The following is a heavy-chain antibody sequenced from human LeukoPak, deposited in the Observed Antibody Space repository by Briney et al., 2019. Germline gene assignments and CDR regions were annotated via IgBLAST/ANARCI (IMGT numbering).Heavy chain of an antibody. V-gene: IGHV4-39*01. J-gene: IGHJ4*02. Sequence: SSKTLSLTCTVSGGSISSSSYYWGWIRQPPGKGLEWIGSIYYSGSTYYNPSLKSRVTISVDTSKNQFSLKLSSVTAADTAVYYCARRASYSSSAVDYWGQGTLVTVSS. CDR3: ARRASYSSSAVDY. CDR2: IYYSGST. CDR1: GGSISSSSYY. D-gene: IGHD6-6*01.